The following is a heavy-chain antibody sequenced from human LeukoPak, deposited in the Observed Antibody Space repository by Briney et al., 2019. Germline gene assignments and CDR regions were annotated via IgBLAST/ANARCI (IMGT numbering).Heavy chain of an antibody. CDR1: GFTVSSNY. CDR2: IYSGGST. D-gene: IGHD5-12*01. Sequence: PGGSLRLSCAASGFTVSSNYMSWVRQAPGKGLEWVSVIYSGGSTYYADSVKGRFTISRDNSKNTLYLQMNSLRAEDTAVYYCASLDIVATIGLDYWGQGTLVTVSS. J-gene: IGHJ4*02. V-gene: IGHV3-66*01. CDR3: ASLDIVATIGLDY.